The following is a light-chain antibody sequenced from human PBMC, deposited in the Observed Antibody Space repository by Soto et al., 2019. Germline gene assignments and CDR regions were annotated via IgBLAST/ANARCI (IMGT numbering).Light chain of an antibody. V-gene: IGKV3-11*01. CDR2: GTS. CDR1: QNVGID. CDR3: QQRSNSPPWIT. Sequence: EFVLPQSPATLSVSPGERATLYCRASQNVGIDLAWFQQKPGKAPRLLIYGTSIRATGIPARFSGSGSGTEFTLTISSLEPEDSAVYYCQQRSNSPPWITFGQGTRLEIK. J-gene: IGKJ5*01.